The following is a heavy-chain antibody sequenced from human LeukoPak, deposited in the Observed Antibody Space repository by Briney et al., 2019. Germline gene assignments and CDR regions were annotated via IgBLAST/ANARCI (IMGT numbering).Heavy chain of an antibody. D-gene: IGHD3-10*01. CDR3: ARDIGLVRGIIMAH. J-gene: IGHJ4*02. CDR1: GYTFTGYY. CDR2: INPNSGGT. V-gene: IGHV1-2*02. Sequence: VASVKVSCKASGYTFTGYYMHWVRQAPGQGLEWMGWINPNSGGTNYAQKFQGRVTMTRDTSISTAYMELSRLRSDDTAVYYCARDIGLVRGIIMAHWGQGTQVTVSS.